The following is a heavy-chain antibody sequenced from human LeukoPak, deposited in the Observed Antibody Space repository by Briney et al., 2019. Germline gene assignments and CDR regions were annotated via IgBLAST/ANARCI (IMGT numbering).Heavy chain of an antibody. D-gene: IGHD3-3*01. V-gene: IGHV2-5*01. CDR3: AHSLYDFWSGYQPLS. CDR1: GFSLSTPGVG. Sequence: SGPTLLQPTRTLTLTYTFSGFSLSTPGVGVGWIRQPPGKALEWLPLLDWNDDKRYSTSLKSRLTITKDTSKNQVVLTMTNMDPVDTATYYCAHSLYDFWSGYQPLSWGQGTLVTVSS. CDR2: LDWNDDK. J-gene: IGHJ5*02.